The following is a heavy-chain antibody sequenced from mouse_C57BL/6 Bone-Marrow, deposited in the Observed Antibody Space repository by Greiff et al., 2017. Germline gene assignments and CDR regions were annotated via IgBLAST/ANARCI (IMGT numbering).Heavy chain of an antibody. Sequence: VQLQQPGAELVKPGASVKLSCKASGYTFTSYWMHWVKQRPGQGLEWIGMIHPNSGSTNYNEKFKSKATLTVDKSSSTAYMQLSSLTSEDSAVYYCARSGYDYGLYYYAMDYWGQGTSVTVSS. CDR2: IHPNSGST. CDR1: GYTFTSYW. CDR3: ARSGYDYGLYYYAMDY. V-gene: IGHV1-64*01. J-gene: IGHJ4*01. D-gene: IGHD2-4*01.